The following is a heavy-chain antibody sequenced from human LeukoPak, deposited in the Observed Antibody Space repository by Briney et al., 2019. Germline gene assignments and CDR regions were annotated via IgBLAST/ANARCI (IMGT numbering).Heavy chain of an antibody. D-gene: IGHD6-13*01. Sequence: ASVKVSCKASGYTFTSYDINWVRQATGQGLEWMGWMNPNSGNTGYAQKFQGRVTMTRNTSISTAYMELSSLRSEDTAVYYCARFSSSWYNYWFDPWGQGTLVTVSS. CDR3: ARFSSSWYNYWFDP. J-gene: IGHJ5*02. CDR2: MNPNSGNT. V-gene: IGHV1-8*01. CDR1: GYTFTSYD.